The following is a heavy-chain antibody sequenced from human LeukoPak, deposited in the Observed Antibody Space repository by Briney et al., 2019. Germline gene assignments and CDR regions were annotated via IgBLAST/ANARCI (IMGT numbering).Heavy chain of an antibody. CDR2: INHSGST. CDR3: ARLRAYSSSWYSLGDY. V-gene: IGHV4-34*01. Sequence: SATLFLTCAVYGGSFSGYYWSCIRQPPGKGLEWIGEINHSGSTNYNPSLKSRVTISVDTSKNQFSLKLSSVTAADTAVYYCARLRAYSSSWYSLGDYWGQGTLVTVSS. CDR1: GGSFSGYY. J-gene: IGHJ4*02. D-gene: IGHD6-13*01.